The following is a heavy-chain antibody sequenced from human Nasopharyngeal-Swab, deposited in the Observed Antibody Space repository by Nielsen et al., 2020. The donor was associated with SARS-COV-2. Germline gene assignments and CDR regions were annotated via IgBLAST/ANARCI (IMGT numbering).Heavy chain of an antibody. CDR2: ISGSGDNT. Sequence: GESLKISCEASGFTFESYGMTWVRQAPGKGLEWVSTISGSGDNTRYADSVRGRFTISRDNSQRTVFLQMTSLRAEDTALYYCAKDPSAAMDVWGKGTTVIVSS. D-gene: IGHD6-13*01. CDR3: AKDPSAAMDV. CDR1: GFTFESYG. J-gene: IGHJ6*03. V-gene: IGHV3-23*01.